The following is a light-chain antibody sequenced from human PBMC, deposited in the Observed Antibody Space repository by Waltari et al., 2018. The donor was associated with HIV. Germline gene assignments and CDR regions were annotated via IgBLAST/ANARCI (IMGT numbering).Light chain of an antibody. CDR3: AAWDASLNAPV. CDR2: TTD. V-gene: IGLV1-44*01. Sequence: QSVLTQSPSTSGTPGQRVTISCSGSSSNVGTKTVNWYQQVPGTAPTLLLHTTDQRPSGVPDRFSASKSCASASLAISGLRSEDEADYYCAAWDASLNAPVFGGGTKLTVL. CDR1: SSNVGTKT. J-gene: IGLJ2*01.